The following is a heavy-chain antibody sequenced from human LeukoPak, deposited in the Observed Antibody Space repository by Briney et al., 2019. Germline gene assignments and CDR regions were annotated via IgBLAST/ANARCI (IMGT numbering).Heavy chain of an antibody. Sequence: SETLPLTCTVSGGSISSYYWSWIRQPPGKGLEWIGYIYYSGSTNYNPSLKSRVTISVDTSKNQFSLKLSSVTAADTAVYYCARLRVYYYGSGSYPGDFDYWGQGTLVTVSS. D-gene: IGHD3-10*01. V-gene: IGHV4-59*01. CDR2: IYYSGST. CDR3: ARLRVYYYGSGSYPGDFDY. CDR1: GGSISSYY. J-gene: IGHJ4*02.